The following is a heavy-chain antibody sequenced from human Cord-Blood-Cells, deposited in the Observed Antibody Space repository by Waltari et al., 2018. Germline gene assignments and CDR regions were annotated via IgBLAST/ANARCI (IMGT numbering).Heavy chain of an antibody. Sequence: QVQLQQWGAGLLKPSETLSLTCAVYGGSFSGYYWRWTRQPPGKGLEWIGEINHSGSTNYNPSLKSRVTISVDTSKNQFSLKLSSVTAADTAVYYCARRIGSSSSISYYYYMDVWGKGTTVTVSS. CDR2: INHSGST. J-gene: IGHJ6*03. D-gene: IGHD6-6*01. CDR1: GGSFSGYY. CDR3: ARRIGSSSSISYYYYMDV. V-gene: IGHV4-34*01.